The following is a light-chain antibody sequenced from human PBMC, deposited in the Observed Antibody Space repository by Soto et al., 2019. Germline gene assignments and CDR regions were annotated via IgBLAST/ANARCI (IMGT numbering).Light chain of an antibody. J-gene: IGLJ2*01. Sequence: QSALTQPRSVSGSPGQSVTISCTATSSAVGGYNSVSWYQQHPGKAPKVINYDVTQRPSGVPDRFSGSKSGNTASLTISGLRAEDEADYYCCSFAGSYTVVFGGGTQLTVL. CDR2: DVT. CDR3: CSFAGSYTVV. CDR1: SSAVGGYNS. V-gene: IGLV2-11*01.